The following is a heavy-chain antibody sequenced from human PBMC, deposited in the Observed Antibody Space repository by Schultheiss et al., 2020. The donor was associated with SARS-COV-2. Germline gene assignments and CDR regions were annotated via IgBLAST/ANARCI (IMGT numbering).Heavy chain of an antibody. Sequence: GGSLRLSCAASGFTFSSYAMSWVRQAPGKGLEWVSAISGSGGSTYYADSVKGRFTISRDNSKNTLYLQMNSLRAEDTAVYYCARANAGYCSGGSCYSDYYYYMDVWGKGTTVTVSS. V-gene: IGHV3-23*01. J-gene: IGHJ6*03. CDR2: ISGSGGST. CDR1: GFTFSSYA. D-gene: IGHD2-15*01. CDR3: ARANAGYCSGGSCYSDYYYYMDV.